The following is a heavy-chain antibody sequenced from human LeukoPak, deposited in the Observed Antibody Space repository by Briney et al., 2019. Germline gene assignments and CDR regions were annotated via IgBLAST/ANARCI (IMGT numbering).Heavy chain of an antibody. Sequence: SETLSLTCTVSGYSISSGYYWGWIRQPPGKGLEWIGSIYRSGSTYYNPSLKSRVTISVDTSKNQFSLKLSSVTAADTAVYYCARVLKGRAPFDYWGQGTLVTVSS. CDR3: ARVLKGRAPFDY. CDR1: GYSISSGYY. J-gene: IGHJ4*02. CDR2: IYRSGST. V-gene: IGHV4-38-2*02.